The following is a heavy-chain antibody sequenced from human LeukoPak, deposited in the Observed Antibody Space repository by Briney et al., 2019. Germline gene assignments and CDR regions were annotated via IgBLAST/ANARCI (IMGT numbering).Heavy chain of an antibody. CDR1: GGTFSSYA. CDR2: IIPILGIA. CDR3: ARGLYDSSGYRDAFDI. V-gene: IGHV1-69*04. J-gene: IGHJ3*02. D-gene: IGHD3-22*01. Sequence: GASVKVSCKASGGTFSSYAISWVRQAPGQGLEWMGRIIPILGIANYAQKFQGRVTITADKSTSTAYMELSSLRSEDTAVYYCARGLYDSSGYRDAFDIWGQGTMVTVSS.